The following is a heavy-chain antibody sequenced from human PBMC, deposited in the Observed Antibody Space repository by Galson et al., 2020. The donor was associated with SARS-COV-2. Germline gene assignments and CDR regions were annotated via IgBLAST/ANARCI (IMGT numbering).Heavy chain of an antibody. CDR3: AKVAQIFMITLGGGYLDY. CDR1: GFSFNNYG. Sequence: GGSLRLSCTASGFSFNNYGMHWVRQAPGKGLEWVAFISYEGSKKYYEDSLKGRFTISRDASTNTLYLQMNSLRADDTAVYYCAKVAQIFMITLGGGYLDYWGQGTLVTVSS. CDR2: ISYEGSKK. V-gene: IGHV3-30*18. D-gene: IGHD3-16*01. J-gene: IGHJ4*02.